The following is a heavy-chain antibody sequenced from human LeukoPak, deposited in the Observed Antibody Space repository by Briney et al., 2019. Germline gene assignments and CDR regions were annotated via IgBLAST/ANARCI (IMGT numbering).Heavy chain of an antibody. CDR1: GFTFEDYD. CDR3: AKAGAYDSSGSFDY. V-gene: IGHV3-9*01. D-gene: IGHD3-22*01. J-gene: IGHJ4*02. Sequence: GRSLTLSCAVSGFTFEDYDMHWVRQAPGRGLEWVSGISWNSGSIGYADSVKGRLTNSRDNAKNALYLQMNSLRAEDTALYYCAKAGAYDSSGSFDYWGQGTLVTVSS. CDR2: ISWNSGSI.